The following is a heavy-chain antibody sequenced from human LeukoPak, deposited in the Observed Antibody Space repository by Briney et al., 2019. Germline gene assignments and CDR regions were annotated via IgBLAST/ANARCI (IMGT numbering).Heavy chain of an antibody. V-gene: IGHV4-34*01. J-gene: IGHJ1*01. CDR3: ARGGYCGSYFRGTEYFQH. D-gene: IGHD1-26*01. Sequence: SETLSLTCAVYGGSFSGYYWSWIRQPPGKGLEWIGEINHSGSTNYNPSLKSRVTISVDTSKNQFSLKLSSVTAADTAVYYCARGGYCGSYFRGTEYFQHWGQGTLVTVSS. CDR1: GGSFSGYY. CDR2: INHSGST.